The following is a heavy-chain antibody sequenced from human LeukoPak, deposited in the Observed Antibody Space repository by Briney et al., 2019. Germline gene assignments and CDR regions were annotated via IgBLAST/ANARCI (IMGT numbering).Heavy chain of an antibody. J-gene: IGHJ2*01. V-gene: IGHV4-4*02. CDR1: GDSITSDKW. CDR3: ARLSGRLGYCSSTSCSRHWYFDL. CDR2: IHHSKSS. D-gene: IGHD2-2*01. Sequence: PSETLSLTCAVSGDSITSDKWWTWVRQPPGKGLEWIGEIHHSKSSNYYPSLKSRVTISVDKSKNQFSLKLSSVTAADTAVYYCARLSGRLGYCSSTSCSRHWYFDLWGRGTLVTVSS.